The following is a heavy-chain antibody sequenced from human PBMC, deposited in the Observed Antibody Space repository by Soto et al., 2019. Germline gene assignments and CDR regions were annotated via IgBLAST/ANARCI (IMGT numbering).Heavy chain of an antibody. V-gene: IGHV3-21*01. Sequence: NPGGSLRLSCAASGFTFSSYSMNWVRQAPGKGLEWVSSISSSSSYIYYADSVKGRFTISRDNAKNSLYLQMNSLRAEDTAVYYCARDSAIADLNSGWYRRYNWFDPWGQGTLVTVSS. CDR3: ARDSAIADLNSGWYRRYNWFDP. CDR2: ISSSSSYI. CDR1: GFTFSSYS. D-gene: IGHD6-19*01. J-gene: IGHJ5*02.